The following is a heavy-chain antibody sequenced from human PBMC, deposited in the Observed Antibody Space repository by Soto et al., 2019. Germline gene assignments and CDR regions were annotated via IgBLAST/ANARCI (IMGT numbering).Heavy chain of an antibody. V-gene: IGHV4-34*01. CDR1: GGSFSGYY. CDR3: ARLGYCSGGSCYSGYLFEP. CDR2: INHSGST. D-gene: IGHD2-15*01. Sequence: SETLSLTCAVYGGSFSGYYWSWIRQPPWKGLEWIGEINHSGSTNYNPSLKSRVTISVDTSKNQFSLKLSSVTAADTAVYYCARLGYCSGGSCYSGYLFEPWGQGTLGTVS. J-gene: IGHJ5*02.